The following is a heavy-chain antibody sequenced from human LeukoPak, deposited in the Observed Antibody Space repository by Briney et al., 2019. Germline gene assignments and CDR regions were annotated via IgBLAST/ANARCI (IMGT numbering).Heavy chain of an antibody. D-gene: IGHD6-19*01. CDR1: GYTFTSYG. CDR3: ARSLSIAVAGTPWDY. CDR2: ISAYNGNT. J-gene: IGHJ4*02. V-gene: IGHV1-18*01. Sequence: ASVKVSCKASGYTFTSYGISWVRQAPGQGLEWMGWISAYNGNTNYAQKLQGRVTMTTDTSTSTAYMELRSLRSDDTAVYYCARSLSIAVAGTPWDYWGQGTLVTVP.